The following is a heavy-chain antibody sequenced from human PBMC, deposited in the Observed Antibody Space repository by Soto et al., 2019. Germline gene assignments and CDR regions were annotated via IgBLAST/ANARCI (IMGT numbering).Heavy chain of an antibody. J-gene: IGHJ6*02. CDR2: INSDGSST. D-gene: IGHD6-13*01. Sequence: GGSLRLSCAASGFTFSSYWMHWVRQAPGKGLVWVSRINSDGSSTSYADSVKGRFTISRDNAKNTVYLQMNSLRAEDTAVYYCASPYMYSSSLYFYGMDVWSQGTTVTVSS. CDR1: GFTFSSYW. V-gene: IGHV3-74*01. CDR3: ASPYMYSSSLYFYGMDV.